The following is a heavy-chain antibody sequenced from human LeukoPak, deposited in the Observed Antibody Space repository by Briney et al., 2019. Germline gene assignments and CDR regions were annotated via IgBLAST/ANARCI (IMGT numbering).Heavy chain of an antibody. J-gene: IGHJ5*02. CDR1: GYTFTSYG. CDR2: ISAYNGNT. Sequence: ASVKVSCKASGYTFTSYGISWVRQAPGQGLEWMGWISAYNGNTNYAQKLQGRVTMTTDTSTSTAYMELRSLRSDDTAVYYCARGGFYYSSVRRGWFDPWGQGTLVTVSP. CDR3: ARGGFYYSSVRRGWFDP. V-gene: IGHV1-18*01. D-gene: IGHD6-19*01.